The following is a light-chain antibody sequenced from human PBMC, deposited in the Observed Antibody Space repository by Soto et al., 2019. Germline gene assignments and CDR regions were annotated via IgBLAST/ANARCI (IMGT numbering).Light chain of an antibody. V-gene: IGKV3-15*01. Sequence: EIVLTQSPATLSVSPGERATLSCRASQSVSSYLAWYQQKPGQAPRLLIYGASTRATGIPDRFSGSGSGTEFILSINSLQPEDIATYYCLQVSSFPRTFGQGTKVDI. CDR2: GAS. CDR1: QSVSSY. CDR3: LQVSSFPRT. J-gene: IGKJ1*01.